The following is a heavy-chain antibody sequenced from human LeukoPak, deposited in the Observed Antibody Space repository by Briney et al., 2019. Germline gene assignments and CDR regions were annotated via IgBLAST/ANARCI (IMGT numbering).Heavy chain of an antibody. CDR3: ARAARPSSSSYMDV. CDR2: MNPNSGNT. CDR1: GYTFTSYD. J-gene: IGHJ6*03. D-gene: IGHD6-6*01. Sequence: ASVKVSCKASGYTFTSYDINWVRQATGQGLEWMGWMNPNSGNTGYAQKFQGRVTITRNTSISTAYMELSSLRSEDTAVYYCARAARPSSSSYMDVWGKGTTVTVSS. V-gene: IGHV1-8*03.